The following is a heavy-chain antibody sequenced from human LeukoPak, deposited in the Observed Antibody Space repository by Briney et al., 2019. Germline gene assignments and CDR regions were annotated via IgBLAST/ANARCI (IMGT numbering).Heavy chain of an antibody. J-gene: IGHJ4*02. V-gene: IGHV1-2*02. CDR3: ARVPLGYCSGGSYLNYFDY. Sequence: ASVKVSCKASGYTFTGYYMHWVRQAPGQGLEWMGWINPNSGGTNYAQKFQGRVTMTRDTSISTAYMELSRLRSDDTAVYYCARVPLGYCSGGSYLNYFDYWGQGTLVTVSS. CDR2: INPNSGGT. CDR1: GYTFTGYY. D-gene: IGHD2-15*01.